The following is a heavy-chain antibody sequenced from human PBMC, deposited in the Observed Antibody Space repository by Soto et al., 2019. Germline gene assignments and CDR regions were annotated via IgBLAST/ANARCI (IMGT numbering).Heavy chain of an antibody. D-gene: IGHD6-13*01. CDR3: AKGRLRSSSWYLFDY. V-gene: IGHV3-23*01. Sequence: GGSLRLSCAASGFTFSSYAMSWVRQAPGKGLEWVSAISGSGGSTYYADSVKGRFTISRDKSKNTLYLQMNSLRAEDTAAYYCAKGRLRSSSWYLFDYWGQGTLVTVSS. J-gene: IGHJ4*02. CDR2: ISGSGGST. CDR1: GFTFSSYA.